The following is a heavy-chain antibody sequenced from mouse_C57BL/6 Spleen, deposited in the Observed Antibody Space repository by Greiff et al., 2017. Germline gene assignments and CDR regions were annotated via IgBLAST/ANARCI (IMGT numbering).Heavy chain of an antibody. CDR1: GYTFTSYD. CDR2: IYPRDGST. J-gene: IGHJ4*01. D-gene: IGHD3-2*02. Sequence: QVQLQQSGPELVKPGASVTLSCKASGYTFTSYDINWVKQRPGQGLEWIGWIYPRDGSTKYNEKFKGKATLTVDTSSSTAYMELHSLTSEDAAVYFCARDSSGDAMDYWGQGTSVTVSS. V-gene: IGHV1-85*01. CDR3: ARDSSGDAMDY.